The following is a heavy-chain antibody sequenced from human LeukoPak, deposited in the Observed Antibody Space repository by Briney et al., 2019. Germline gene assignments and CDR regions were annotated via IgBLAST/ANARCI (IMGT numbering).Heavy chain of an antibody. V-gene: IGHV3-23*01. CDR2: ISGGGDIT. CDR3: VREDTPATAN. CDR1: GFNFANHA. J-gene: IGHJ4*02. Sequence: GGSLRLSCAASGFNFANHAMGWVRQTPGKGLEWVSAISGGGDITYYADSVTGRFTISRDNSKDTLFLQMHSLRPGDTAVYYCVREDTPATANWGQGTLVTISS. D-gene: IGHD2-21*02.